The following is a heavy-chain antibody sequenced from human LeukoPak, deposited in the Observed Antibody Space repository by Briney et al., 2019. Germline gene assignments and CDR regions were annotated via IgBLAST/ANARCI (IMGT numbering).Heavy chain of an antibody. Sequence: GGSLRLSCAASGFTFSSYWMSWVRQAPGKGLEWVANIKQDGSEKYYVDSVKGRFTISRDNAKNSLYLQMNSLRAEDTAVYYCARGVGAATGNFDYWGQGTLVTVSS. CDR1: GFTFSSYW. CDR2: IKQDGSEK. J-gene: IGHJ4*02. V-gene: IGHV3-7*03. CDR3: ARGVGAATGNFDY. D-gene: IGHD1-26*01.